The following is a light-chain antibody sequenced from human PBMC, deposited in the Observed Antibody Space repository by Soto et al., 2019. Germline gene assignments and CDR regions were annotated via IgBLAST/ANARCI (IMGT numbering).Light chain of an antibody. CDR1: SIDIGAYNY. Sequence: QSVLTQPASVSGSPGQSITISCSGTSIDIGAYNYVSWYQHQPGEAPKLLISEVSNRPSGISVRFSGSKSGNTASLTISGLQAEDEADYYCTSYTADTTIMFGGGT. V-gene: IGLV2-14*01. CDR3: TSYTADTTIM. J-gene: IGLJ3*02. CDR2: EVS.